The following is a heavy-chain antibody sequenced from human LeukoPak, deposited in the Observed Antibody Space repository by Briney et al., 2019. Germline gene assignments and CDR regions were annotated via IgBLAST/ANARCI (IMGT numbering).Heavy chain of an antibody. D-gene: IGHD3-22*01. J-gene: IGHJ3*02. CDR2: ISYDGSNK. V-gene: IGHV3-30*03. Sequence: GGSLRLSCAASGFTFSSYGMHWVRQAPGKGLEWVAVISYDGSNKYYADSVKGRFTISRDNSKNTLYLQMNSLRAEDTAVYYCARGVPYYYDSSGYFKNDAFDTWGQGTMVTVSS. CDR3: ARGVPYYYDSSGYFKNDAFDT. CDR1: GFTFSSYG.